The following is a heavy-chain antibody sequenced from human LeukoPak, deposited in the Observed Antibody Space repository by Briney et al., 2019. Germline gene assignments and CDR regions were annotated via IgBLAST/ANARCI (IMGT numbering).Heavy chain of an antibody. CDR2: INHSGST. Sequence: SETLSLTCTVSGGSISSGGYYWSWIRQSPGKGLEWIGYINHSGSTKYNPSLKSRGTTSVDMSRNQFSLKLSSVTAADTAVYYCARALDYYDIRVWDYCGQGTLVTVSS. CDR1: GGSISSGGYY. V-gene: IGHV4-61*08. D-gene: IGHD3-22*01. J-gene: IGHJ4*02. CDR3: ARALDYYDIRVWDY.